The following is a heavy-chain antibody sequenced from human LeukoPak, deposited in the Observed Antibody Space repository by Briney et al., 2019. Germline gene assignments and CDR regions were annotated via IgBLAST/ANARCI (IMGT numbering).Heavy chain of an antibody. D-gene: IGHD5-24*01. J-gene: IGHJ6*02. V-gene: IGHV1-69*01. CDR1: GGTFSSCA. Sequence: SVKVSCKASGGTFSSCAISWVRQAPGQGLEWMGGIIPIFGTANYAQKFQGRVTITADESTSTAYMELSSLRSEDTAVYYCARGVPVEMATIYNYGMDVWGQGTTVTVSS. CDR2: IIPIFGTA. CDR3: ARGVPVEMATIYNYGMDV.